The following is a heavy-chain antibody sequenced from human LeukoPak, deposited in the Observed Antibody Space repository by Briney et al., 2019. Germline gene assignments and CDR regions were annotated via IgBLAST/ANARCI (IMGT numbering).Heavy chain of an antibody. CDR3: AKVVCSSTSCYKARGAFDI. Sequence: GGSLRLSCAASGFTSSSYGMHWVRQAPGKGLEWVAVISYDGSNKYYADSVKGRFTISRDNSKNTLYLQMNSLRAEDTAVYYCAKVVCSSTSCYKARGAFDIWGQGTMVTVSS. CDR2: ISYDGSNK. D-gene: IGHD2-2*02. J-gene: IGHJ3*02. CDR1: GFTSSSYG. V-gene: IGHV3-30*18.